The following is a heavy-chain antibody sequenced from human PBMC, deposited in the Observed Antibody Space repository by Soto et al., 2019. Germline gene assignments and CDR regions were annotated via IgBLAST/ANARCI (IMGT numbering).Heavy chain of an antibody. Sequence: GGSLRLSCAASGFTFSNYWMSWVRQSPGKGLEWVANMNLDGGERYYVDSVKGRFTISRDNAKNSLYLHMNSLRAEDTAVYYCARDAMVRGVITTSPSDYWGQGTLVTVSS. V-gene: IGHV3-7*01. CDR3: ARDAMVRGVITTSPSDY. J-gene: IGHJ4*02. CDR1: GFTFSNYW. D-gene: IGHD3-10*01. CDR2: MNLDGGER.